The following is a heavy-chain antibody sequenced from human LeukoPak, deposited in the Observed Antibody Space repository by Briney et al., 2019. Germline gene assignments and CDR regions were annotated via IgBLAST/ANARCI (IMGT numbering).Heavy chain of an antibody. J-gene: IGHJ4*02. D-gene: IGHD3-22*01. CDR1: GYTFTSYG. CDR2: ISAHNGNT. CDR3: ARVPPDYYDSSGYTYYFDY. Sequence: GASVKVSCKASGYTFTSYGISWVRQAPGQGLEWMGWISAHNGNTNYAQKLQGRVTMTTDTSTSTAYMELRSLRSDDTAVYYCARVPPDYYDSSGYTYYFDYWGQGTLVTVSS. V-gene: IGHV1-18*01.